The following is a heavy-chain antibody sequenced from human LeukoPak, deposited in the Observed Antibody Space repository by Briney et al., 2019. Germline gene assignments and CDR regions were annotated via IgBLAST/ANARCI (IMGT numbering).Heavy chain of an antibody. CDR3: ASRYSSSWYYFDY. CDR2: IYYSGST. J-gene: IGHJ4*02. D-gene: IGHD6-13*01. CDR1: GGSFSSGGYY. Sequence: SQTLSLTCTVSGGSFSSGGYYWSWIRQHPGKGLEWIGYIYYSGSTYYNPSLKSRVTISVDTSKNQFSLKLSSVTAADTAVYYCASRYSSSWYYFDYWGQGTLVTVSS. V-gene: IGHV4-31*03.